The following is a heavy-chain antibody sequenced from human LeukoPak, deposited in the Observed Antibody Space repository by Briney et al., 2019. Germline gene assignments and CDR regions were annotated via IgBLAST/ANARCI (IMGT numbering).Heavy chain of an antibody. V-gene: IGHV3-48*03. J-gene: IGHJ4*02. D-gene: IGHD3-16*02. CDR1: RFSFSDYD. Sequence: GTLRLSCAASRFSFSDYDINWVREAPGKGPEWVSDISSTGTITDYAASARGRFTISRDNAKTLLYLKMDRLRAQDTAVYYCARAMITFAGVIANPFDLWGQGTLVTVSS. CDR3: ARAMITFAGVIANPFDL. CDR2: ISSTGTIT.